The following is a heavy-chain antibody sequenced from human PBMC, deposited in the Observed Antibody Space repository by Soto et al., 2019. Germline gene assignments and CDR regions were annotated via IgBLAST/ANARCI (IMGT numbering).Heavy chain of an antibody. Sequence: PGGSLRLSCAVAGFTPWPYTRNCVRQAPGKGLEWVASISISSSDRNYADSVRGRFTISRDNAKNALYLQMNSLRADDTAVYFCVRGLNPLFGGQGTLVTVSS. CDR3: VRGLNPLF. CDR1: GFTPWPYT. CDR2: ISISSSDR. J-gene: IGHJ4*01. V-gene: IGHV3-21*06.